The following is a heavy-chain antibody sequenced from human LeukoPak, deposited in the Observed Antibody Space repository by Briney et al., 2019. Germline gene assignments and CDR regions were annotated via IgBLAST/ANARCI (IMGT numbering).Heavy chain of an antibody. J-gene: IGHJ4*02. V-gene: IGHV1-46*01. Sequence: GASVKVSCKASGYTFTNNYLHWVRQALGQGLEWMGMTYPRDGSTSYAQNFQGRVTVTRDTSTTTVHMELRGLRSEDTAVYYCARDQEGFDYWGQGTVVTVSS. CDR2: TYPRDGST. CDR3: ARDQEGFDY. CDR1: GYTFTNNY.